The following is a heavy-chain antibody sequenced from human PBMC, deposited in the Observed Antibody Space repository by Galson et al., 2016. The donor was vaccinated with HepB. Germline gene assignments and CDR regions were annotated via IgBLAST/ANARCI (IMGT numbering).Heavy chain of an antibody. CDR3: ASPYFYDTSGYRPAGDAFDI. CDR2: IIPVFGTA. V-gene: IGHV1-69*13. CDR1: GGTFANYA. J-gene: IGHJ3*02. Sequence: SVKVSCKASGGTFANYAISWVRQAPGQGLEWMGGIIPVFGTANSAQKFQGRVTITADESTSTAYMEVSSLRSEDTAVYYCASPYFYDTSGYRPAGDAFDIWGQGTMVTVSS. D-gene: IGHD3-22*01.